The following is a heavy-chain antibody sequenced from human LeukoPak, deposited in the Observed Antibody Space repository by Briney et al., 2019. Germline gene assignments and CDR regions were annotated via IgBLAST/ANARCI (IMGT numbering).Heavy chain of an antibody. CDR1: GGSISTYY. CDR2: IYHSGST. CDR3: ARDIRGYGSGSYPTYYFDY. V-gene: IGHV4-59*12. J-gene: IGHJ4*02. D-gene: IGHD3-10*01. Sequence: SETLSLTCTVSGGSISTYYWNWIRQPPGKGLEWIGYIYHSGSTNYNPSLQSRVTISVDTSKNQFSLKLSSVTAADTAVYYCARDIRGYGSGSYPTYYFDYWGQGTLVTVSS.